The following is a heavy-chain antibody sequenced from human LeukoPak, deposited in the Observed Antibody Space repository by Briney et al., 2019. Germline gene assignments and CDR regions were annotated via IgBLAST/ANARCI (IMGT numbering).Heavy chain of an antibody. CDR3: TRHHLYNGNLRAGKHFDS. J-gene: IGHJ4*02. D-gene: IGHD1-14*01. Sequence: PSETLSLTCIVSGGSITTSIYYWGWIRQPPGKGLEWIGSIYYDGSTHYNASLKSRVTKSLDTSKNQFSLKLTSVTAADTAVYYCTRHHLYNGNLRAGKHFDSWGQGTLATVSS. CDR1: GGSITTSIYY. CDR2: IYYDGST. V-gene: IGHV4-39*01.